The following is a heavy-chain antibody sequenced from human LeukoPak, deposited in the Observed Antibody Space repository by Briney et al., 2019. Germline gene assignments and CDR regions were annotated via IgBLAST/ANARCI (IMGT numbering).Heavy chain of an antibody. CDR3: AREGSGGKGFDY. D-gene: IGHD6-19*01. CDR2: INPSGGST. J-gene: IGHJ4*02. CDR1: GYTFTSYY. Sequence: GASVKVSCKASGYTFTSYYMHWVRQAPGQGLEWMGIINPSGGSTSYAQKFQGRVTITTDESTSTAYMELSSLRSEDTAVYYCAREGSGGKGFDYWGQGTLVTVSS. V-gene: IGHV1-46*01.